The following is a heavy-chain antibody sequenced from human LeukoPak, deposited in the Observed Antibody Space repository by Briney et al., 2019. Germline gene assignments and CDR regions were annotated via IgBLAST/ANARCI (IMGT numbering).Heavy chain of an antibody. CDR3: ATSGRPQDSSGYYYYAY. V-gene: IGHV3-7*01. Sequence: GGSLRLSCAASGFSFSSYWMSWVRQAPGRGLEWVANMNQDGSEIYYVDSVKGRLTISRDNAKNSLYLQMNSLRAEDTGVYYCATSGRPQDSSGYYYYAYWGQGTLVTVSS. J-gene: IGHJ4*02. CDR2: MNQDGSEI. CDR1: GFSFSSYW. D-gene: IGHD3-22*01.